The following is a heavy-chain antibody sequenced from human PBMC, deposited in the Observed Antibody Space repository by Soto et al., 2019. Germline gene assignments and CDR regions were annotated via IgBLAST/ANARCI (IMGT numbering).Heavy chain of an antibody. J-gene: IGHJ3*02. CDR3: ARDYEFGFDI. D-gene: IGHD3-22*01. V-gene: IGHV3-7*01. CDR2: IKPDGSEK. Sequence: XVXXXXSGGGXXXXXGXXXLSCXASAFTLSSYWMSWVRQAXGKGLEWVANIKPDGSEKYYVDSVKGXXXXXXXXXXXXXXXXXXTLRPEDTAIYYCARDYEFGFDIWGQGTLVTVXS. CDR1: AFTLSSYW.